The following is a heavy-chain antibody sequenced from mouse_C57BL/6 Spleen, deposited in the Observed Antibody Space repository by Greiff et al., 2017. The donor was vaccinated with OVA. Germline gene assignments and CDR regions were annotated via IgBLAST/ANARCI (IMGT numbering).Heavy chain of an antibody. CDR1: GYSITSGYY. V-gene: IGHV3-6*01. Sequence: EVQLQESGPGLVKPSQSLSLTCSVTGYSITSGYYWNWIRQFPGNKLEWRGYISYDGSNNYNPSLKNRISIPRDTSKNQFFLKLNSVTTEDTATYYCARGTFDYWGQGTSVTVSS. CDR2: ISYDGSN. CDR3: ARGTFDY. J-gene: IGHJ4*01.